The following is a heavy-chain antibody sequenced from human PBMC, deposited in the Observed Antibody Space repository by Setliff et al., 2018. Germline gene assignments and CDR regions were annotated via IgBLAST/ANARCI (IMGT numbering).Heavy chain of an antibody. CDR1: GSTFSGSA. Sequence: RLSCAASGSTFSGSAMYWVRQASGKGLEWVGRIRSKSDSYATIYAASVRGRFTISRDDSKNTAYLQMNSLKTEDTAVYYCAAAPAGSDVFDMWGQGTMVTVSS. D-gene: IGHD6-13*01. CDR2: IRSKSDSYAT. CDR3: AAAPAGSDVFDM. V-gene: IGHV3-73*01. J-gene: IGHJ3*02.